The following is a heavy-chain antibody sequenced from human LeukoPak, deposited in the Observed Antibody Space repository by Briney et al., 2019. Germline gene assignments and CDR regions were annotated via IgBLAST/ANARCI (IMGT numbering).Heavy chain of an antibody. Sequence: SESLSLTCAVYGGSFSGYYWSWIRQPPGKGLEWIGEINHSGSTNYNPSLKSRVTISVDTSKNQFSLKLIAVPAADAAVDYRARESTGEFVYWGNGTLVIVSS. CDR3: ARESTGEFVY. V-gene: IGHV4-34*01. CDR2: INHSGST. J-gene: IGHJ4*01. D-gene: IGHD7-27*01. CDR1: GGSFSGYY.